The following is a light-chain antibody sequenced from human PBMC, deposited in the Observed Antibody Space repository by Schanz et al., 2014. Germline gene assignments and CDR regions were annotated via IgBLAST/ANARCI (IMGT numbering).Light chain of an antibody. V-gene: IGLV2-14*02. J-gene: IGLJ3*02. CDR1: SSDVGSYNL. CDR3: CSYIGTNHLVL. CDR2: EGS. Sequence: QSALTQPASVSGSPGQSITISCTGTSSDVGSYNLVSWYQQHPGKAPKLMIYEGSKRPSGVSNRFSGSKSGNTASLTVSGLQADDEADYYCCSYIGTNHLVLFGGGTKLTVL.